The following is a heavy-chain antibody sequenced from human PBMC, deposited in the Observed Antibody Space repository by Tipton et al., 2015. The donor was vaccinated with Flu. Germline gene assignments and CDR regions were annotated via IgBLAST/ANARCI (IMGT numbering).Heavy chain of an antibody. CDR2: IYYSGST. J-gene: IGHJ5*02. V-gene: IGHV4-59*01. D-gene: IGHD3-3*01. CDR3: ARVQYYDFWSGYYP. CDR1: GGSISSYY. Sequence: TLSLTCTVSGGSISSYYWSWIRQPPGKGLEWIGYIYYSGSTNYNPSLKSRVTISVDTSKNQFSLKLSSVTAADTAVYYCARVQYYDFWSGYYPWGQGTLVTVSS.